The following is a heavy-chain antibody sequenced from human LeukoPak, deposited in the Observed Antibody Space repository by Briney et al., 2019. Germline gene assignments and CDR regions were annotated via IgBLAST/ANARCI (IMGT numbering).Heavy chain of an antibody. J-gene: IGHJ6*03. CDR1: GGTFSSYA. V-gene: IGHV1-69*05. D-gene: IGHD4-17*01. CDR3: ARGEGHDYGGTYYCYYYMDV. CDR2: IIPIFGTA. Sequence: SVKVSCKASGGTFSSYAISWVRQAPGQGLEWMGGIIPIFGTANYAQKFQGRVTITTDESTSTAYMELSSLRSEDTAVYYCARGEGHDYGGTYYCYYYMDVWGKGTTVTVSS.